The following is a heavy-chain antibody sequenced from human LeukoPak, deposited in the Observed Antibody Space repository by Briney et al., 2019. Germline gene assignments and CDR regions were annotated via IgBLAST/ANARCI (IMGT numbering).Heavy chain of an antibody. J-gene: IGHJ4*02. Sequence: ASVKVSCKASGGTFSSYAISWVRQAPGQGLEWMGGIIPIFGTANYAQKFPGRVTITTDESTSTAYVELSSLRSEDTAVYYCAGGDKFVGATLDYWGQGTLVTVSS. V-gene: IGHV1-69*05. CDR3: AGGDKFVGATLDY. D-gene: IGHD1-26*01. CDR2: IIPIFGTA. CDR1: GGTFSSYA.